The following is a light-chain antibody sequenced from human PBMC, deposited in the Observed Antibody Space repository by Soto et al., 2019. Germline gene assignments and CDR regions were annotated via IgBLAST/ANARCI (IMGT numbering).Light chain of an antibody. J-gene: IGLJ1*01. V-gene: IGLV2-14*01. CDR3: SSFSVASPL. CDR1: SNDIGGYNY. Sequence: SALPQPASMSGSPGQSVTISCAGTSNDIGGYNYVSWYQHHPGTAPKLIIYDVSSRPSGVSHRFSGSKSGNTASLTISGLQAEDEADYYCSSFSVASPLFGTGTKV. CDR2: DVS.